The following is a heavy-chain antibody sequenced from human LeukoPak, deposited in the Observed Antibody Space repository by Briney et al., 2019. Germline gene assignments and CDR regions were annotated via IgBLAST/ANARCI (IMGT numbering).Heavy chain of an antibody. CDR2: INHSGST. V-gene: IGHV4-34*01. Sequence: SETLSLTCAVYGGSFSGYYWSWIRQPPGKGLEWIGEINHSGSTNYNPSLKSRVTISVDTSKNQFSLKLSSVTAADTAVYYCARGAKEAGYSSSWHPSTSYLYYYYYMDVWGKGTTVTVSS. CDR1: GGSFSGYY. CDR3: ARGAKEAGYSSSWHPSTSYLYYYYYMDV. J-gene: IGHJ6*03. D-gene: IGHD6-13*01.